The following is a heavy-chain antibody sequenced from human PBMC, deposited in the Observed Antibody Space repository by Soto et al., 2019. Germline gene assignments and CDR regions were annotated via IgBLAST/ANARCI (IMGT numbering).Heavy chain of an antibody. D-gene: IGHD3-3*01. J-gene: IGHJ4*02. V-gene: IGHV3-30*18. CDR1: GFTFSSYG. Sequence: GGSLRLSCAASGFTFSSYGMHWVRQAPGKGLEWVAVISYDGSNKYYADSVKGRFTISRDTSKNTLYLQMNSLRAEDTAVYYCAKDVGITIFGVVIKQPAGGYDYWGQGTLVTVSS. CDR3: AKDVGITIFGVVIKQPAGGYDY. CDR2: ISYDGSNK.